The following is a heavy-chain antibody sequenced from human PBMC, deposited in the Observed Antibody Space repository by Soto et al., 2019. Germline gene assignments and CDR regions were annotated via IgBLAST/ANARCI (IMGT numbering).Heavy chain of an antibody. D-gene: IGHD2-2*02. CDR1: GFTFSNYA. Sequence: EVQVLESGGGLVQPEGSLRLSCAASGFTFSNYAMSWVRQAPGQGLQWVSAISNNGGGTYYADSVKGRFTISRDNSKSTLYLQMNSLSAEDTAVYYCARGCCVSSSLSCYREWGQGTLVTVSS. J-gene: IGHJ4*02. V-gene: IGHV3-23*01. CDR2: ISNNGGGT. CDR3: ARGCCVSSSLSCYRE.